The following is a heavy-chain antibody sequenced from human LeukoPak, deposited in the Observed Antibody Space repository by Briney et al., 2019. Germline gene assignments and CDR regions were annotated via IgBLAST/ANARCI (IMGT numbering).Heavy chain of an antibody. Sequence: SETLSLTCTVSGGSISSYYWSWIRQPPGKELEWIGYIFYSGSTKYNPSLKSRVTISVDTSKNQFSLRLSSVTAADTAVYYCARHRYYYDSSGYYYQPWGQGTLVTVSS. V-gene: IGHV4-59*01. CDR1: GGSISSYY. CDR3: ARHRYYYDSSGYYYQP. J-gene: IGHJ5*02. CDR2: IFYSGST. D-gene: IGHD3-22*01.